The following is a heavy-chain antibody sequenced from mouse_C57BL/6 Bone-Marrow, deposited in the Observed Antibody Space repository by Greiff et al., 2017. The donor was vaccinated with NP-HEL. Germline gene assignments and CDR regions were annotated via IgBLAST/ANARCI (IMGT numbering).Heavy chain of an antibody. V-gene: IGHV1-53*01. Sequence: QVHVKQPGTELVKPGASVKLSCKASGYTFTSYWMHWVKQRPGQGLEWIGNINPSNGGTNYNEKFKSKATLTVDKSSSTAYMRLSSLTSEDSAVYYCARSSLRVVARGDYWGQGTTLTVSS. CDR1: GYTFTSYW. D-gene: IGHD1-1*01. J-gene: IGHJ2*01. CDR3: ARSSLRVVARGDY. CDR2: INPSNGGT.